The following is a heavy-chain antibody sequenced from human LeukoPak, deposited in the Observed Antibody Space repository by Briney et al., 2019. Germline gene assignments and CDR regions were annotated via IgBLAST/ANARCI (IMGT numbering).Heavy chain of an antibody. Sequence: ASVKVSCKASGYTFTSYYMHWVRQAPGQGLEWMGIINPSGGSTSYAQKFQGRVTMTRDTSTSTVYTELSSLRSEDTAVYYCARGLVSTRYYYDSSGYQYFDYWGQGTLVTVSS. J-gene: IGHJ4*02. D-gene: IGHD3-22*01. CDR2: INPSGGST. CDR1: GYTFTSYY. V-gene: IGHV1-46*01. CDR3: ARGLVSTRYYYDSSGYQYFDY.